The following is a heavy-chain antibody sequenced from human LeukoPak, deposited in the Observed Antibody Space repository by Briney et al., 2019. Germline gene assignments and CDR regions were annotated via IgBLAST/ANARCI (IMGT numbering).Heavy chain of an antibody. J-gene: IGHJ3*02. D-gene: IGHD3-10*01. Sequence: GASVKVSCKASGYTFTGYYMHWVRQAPGQGLEWMGWINPNSGGTNYAQKFQGWVTMTRDTSISTAYMELSRLRSDDTAVYYCARVRGALRGGWTSGFLDAFDIWGQGTMVTVSS. CDR1: GYTFTGYY. V-gene: IGHV1-2*04. CDR3: ARVRGALRGGWTSGFLDAFDI. CDR2: INPNSGGT.